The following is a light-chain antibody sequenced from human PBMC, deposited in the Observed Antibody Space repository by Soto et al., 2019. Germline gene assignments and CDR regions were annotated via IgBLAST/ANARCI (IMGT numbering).Light chain of an antibody. Sequence: EIVLTQSPATLSLSPGERAILSCRGSQSVSTFLAWFQQKPGQPPRLIXYNASNRTTGIPARFSGSGSGTDFTLTISSLEPEDFAVYYCQQRGDWPPITFGQGTRLEIK. V-gene: IGKV3-11*01. J-gene: IGKJ5*01. CDR3: QQRGDWPPIT. CDR1: QSVSTF. CDR2: NAS.